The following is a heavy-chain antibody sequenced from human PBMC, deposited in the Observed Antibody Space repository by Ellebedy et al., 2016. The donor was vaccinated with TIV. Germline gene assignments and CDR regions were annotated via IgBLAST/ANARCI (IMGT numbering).Heavy chain of an antibody. V-gene: IGHV6-1*01. CDR1: GDSVSTDIG. D-gene: IGHD3-10*01. J-gene: IGHJ6*02. CDR3: ARGWFGSGMGV. Sequence: SETLSLTCVISGDSVSTDIGWNWIRQSPSSGLEWLGRTYYRSKWNNDYAVSLKSRITINPDTSKNLFSLQVNSVTPEDTAVYYCARGWFGSGMGVWGQGTTVTVSS. CDR2: TYYRSKWNN.